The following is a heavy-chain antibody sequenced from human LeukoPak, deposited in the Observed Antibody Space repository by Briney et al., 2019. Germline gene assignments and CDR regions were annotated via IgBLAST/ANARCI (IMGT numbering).Heavy chain of an antibody. CDR1: GFTFDDYA. V-gene: IGHV3-9*01. CDR2: ISWNSCSI. Sequence: PGGSLRLSCAASGFTFDDYAMHWVRQAPGKGLEWVSGISWNSCSIGYADSVKGRFTISRDNAKNSLYLQMNSLRAEDAALYYCAKDNDDILTDGNFDYWGQGTLVTVSS. D-gene: IGHD3-9*01. CDR3: AKDNDDILTDGNFDY. J-gene: IGHJ4*02.